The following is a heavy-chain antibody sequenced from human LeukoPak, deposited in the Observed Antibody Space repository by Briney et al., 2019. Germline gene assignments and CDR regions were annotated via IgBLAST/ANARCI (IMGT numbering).Heavy chain of an antibody. D-gene: IGHD6-19*01. V-gene: IGHV3-23*01. CDR3: AKDSALAVAFYYFDY. J-gene: IGHJ4*02. Sequence: PGGSLRLSCAASGFTFSSYAMSWVRQAPGKGLEWVSAISGSGGSTYYADSVKGRFTISRDNSKNTLYLQMNSLRAEDTAVYYCAKDSALAVAFYYFDYWGQGALVTVSS. CDR2: ISGSGGST. CDR1: GFTFSSYA.